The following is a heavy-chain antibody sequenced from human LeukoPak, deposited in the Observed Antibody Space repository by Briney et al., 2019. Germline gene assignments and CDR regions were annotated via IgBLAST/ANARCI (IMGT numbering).Heavy chain of an antibody. J-gene: IGHJ3*02. D-gene: IGHD1-26*01. V-gene: IGHV3-66*02. CDR3: ARDGRVGATRLNI. CDR2: IYSDDST. CDR1: GLTVSSNY. Sequence: GGSLRLSCAASGLTVSSNYMSWVRQAPGKGLEWVSVIYSDDSTYYADSVRGRFTISRDNSKNTLYLQMNSLRAEDTAVYYCARDGRVGATRLNIWGQGTMVTVSS.